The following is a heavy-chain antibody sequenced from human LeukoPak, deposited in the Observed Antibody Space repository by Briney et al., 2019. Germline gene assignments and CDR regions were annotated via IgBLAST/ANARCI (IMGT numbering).Heavy chain of an antibody. J-gene: IGHJ4*02. V-gene: IGHV3-9*01. Sequence: GGSLRLSCAASGFTFDDYAMHWVRQAPGKGLEWVSGISWNSGSIGYADSVKGRFTISRDNAKNSLYLQMNSLRAEDTAVYYCARDTYYYDSSGYYSLAVVDYWGQGTLVTVSS. CDR3: ARDTYYYDSSGYYSLAVVDY. CDR1: GFTFDDYA. D-gene: IGHD3-22*01. CDR2: ISWNSGSI.